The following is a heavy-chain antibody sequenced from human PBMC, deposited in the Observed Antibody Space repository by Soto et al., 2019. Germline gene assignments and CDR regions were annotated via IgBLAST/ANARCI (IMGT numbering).Heavy chain of an antibody. CDR2: ISSTSSTV. CDR3: MTDRAYPVY. V-gene: IGHV3-48*01. CDR1: GVTFSTYS. J-gene: IGHJ4*02. Sequence: VLLVESGGGLVQPGGSLRLSCAASGVTFSTYSMNWVRQVPGKGLEWVSSISSTSSTVYYADSVKGRFTISRDNAKNSLYLQMSGLRAEETAVYYCMTDRAYPVYWGRGTLVIVSS.